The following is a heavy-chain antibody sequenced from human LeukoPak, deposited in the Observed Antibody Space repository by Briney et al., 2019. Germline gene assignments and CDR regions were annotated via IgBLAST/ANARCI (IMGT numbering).Heavy chain of an antibody. CDR3: ARDIVATGGSDY. CDR2: ISSSGSTI. CDR1: GFTFSDYY. V-gene: IGHV3-11*01. D-gene: IGHD5-12*01. J-gene: IGHJ4*02. Sequence: KPGGFLRLSCAASGFTFSDYYMSWIRQTPGKGLEWVSYISSSGSTIYYADSVKGRFTISRDNAKNSLYLQMNSLRVEDTAVYYCARDIVATGGSDYWGQGTLVTVSS.